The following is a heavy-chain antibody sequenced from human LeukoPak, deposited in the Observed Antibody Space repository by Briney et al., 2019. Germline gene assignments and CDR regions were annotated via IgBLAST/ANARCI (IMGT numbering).Heavy chain of an antibody. CDR3: ARRRGDFWSDYYAFDY. J-gene: IGHJ4*02. V-gene: IGHV4-59*08. Sequence: SETLSLTFTVSGGSISNSDWSWIRQPPGKGLEWIGYIYYSGSTNYIPSLTSRVTISLDTSKNQFSLKLSSVTAADTAVYYCARRRGDFWSDYYAFDYWGQGTLVTISS. D-gene: IGHD3-3*01. CDR1: GGSISNSD. CDR2: IYYSGST.